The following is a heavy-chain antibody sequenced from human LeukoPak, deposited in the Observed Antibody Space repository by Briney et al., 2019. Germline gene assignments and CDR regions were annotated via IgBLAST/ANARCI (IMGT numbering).Heavy chain of an antibody. CDR1: GYTFTGYY. J-gene: IGHJ4*02. D-gene: IGHD1-26*01. Sequence: ASVKVSCMASGYTFTGYYMHWVRQAPGQGLEWMGWVNPDSGTTNYAQKFQGRVTMTRDTSISTAYMELSRLRSDDTAVYYCARGGGSGSFPVYFDYWGQGTLVTVSS. CDR2: VNPDSGTT. V-gene: IGHV1-2*02. CDR3: ARGGGSGSFPVYFDY.